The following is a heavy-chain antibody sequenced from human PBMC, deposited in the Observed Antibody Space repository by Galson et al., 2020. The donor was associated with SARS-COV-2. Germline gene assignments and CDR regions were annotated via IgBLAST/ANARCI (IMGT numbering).Heavy chain of an antibody. Sequence: GESLKISCAASGFTFSSYAMSWVRQSPGKGLEWVSLISASGSDTFYADSVKGRFTIPRDNYRYTLFLQMDSLRAEDTAVYYCAKRYSGSRYWYFDLWGRGTLVTVSS. J-gene: IGHJ2*01. CDR2: ISASGSDT. D-gene: IGHD1-26*01. V-gene: IGHV3-23*01. CDR1: GFTFSSYA. CDR3: AKRYSGSRYWYFDL.